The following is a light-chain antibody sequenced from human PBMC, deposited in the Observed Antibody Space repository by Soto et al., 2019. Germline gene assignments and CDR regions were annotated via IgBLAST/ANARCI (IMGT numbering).Light chain of an antibody. J-gene: IGLJ2*01. V-gene: IGLV2-14*03. Sequence: QSALTQPASVSGSPGQSITISCTGTSSDVGGYNYVSWYQHHPGKAPKLMIYDVSNRPSGVSNRFSGSKSGNTASLTISGLQAEDGADYYCSSYTSSTTLDVVFGGGTKLTVL. CDR3: SSYTSSTTLDVV. CDR1: SSDVGGYNY. CDR2: DVS.